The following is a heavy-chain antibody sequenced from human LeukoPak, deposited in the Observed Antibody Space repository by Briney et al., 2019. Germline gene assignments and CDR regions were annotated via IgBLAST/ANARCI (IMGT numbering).Heavy chain of an antibody. CDR3: ARGGYCSSTSCSYYYYYMDV. CDR2: INHSGST. V-gene: IGHV4-34*01. J-gene: IGHJ6*03. CDR1: GGSFSGYY. Sequence: SETLSLTCAVYGGSFSGYYWSWIRQPPGKGLKWIGEINHSGSTNYNPSLKSRVTISVDTSKNQFSLKLSSVTAADTAVYYCARGGYCSSTSCSYYYYYMDVWGKGTTVTVSS. D-gene: IGHD2-2*01.